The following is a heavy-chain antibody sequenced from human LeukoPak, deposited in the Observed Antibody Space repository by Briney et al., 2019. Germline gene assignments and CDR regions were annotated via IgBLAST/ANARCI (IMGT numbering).Heavy chain of an antibody. CDR2: MNPNSGNT. CDR3: ARAIWFGELTSDY. CDR1: GYTLTSYD. V-gene: IGHV1-8*01. J-gene: IGHJ4*02. D-gene: IGHD3-10*01. Sequence: GASVKVSCKASGYTLTSYDINWVRQATGQGLEWMGWMNPNSGNTGYAQKFQGRVTMTRNTSISTAYMELSSLRSEDTAVYYCARAIWFGELTSDYWGQGTLVTVSS.